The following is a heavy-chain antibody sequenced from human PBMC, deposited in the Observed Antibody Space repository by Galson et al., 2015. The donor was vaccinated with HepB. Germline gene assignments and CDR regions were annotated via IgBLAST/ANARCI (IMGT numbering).Heavy chain of an antibody. D-gene: IGHD2-2*02. V-gene: IGHV3-30-3*01. J-gene: IGHJ3*02. CDR1: GFTFSSYA. CDR3: ASTADCSSTSCYRPFDI. CDR2: MSYDGGSE. Sequence: SLRLSCAASGFTFSSYAMHWVRQAPGKGLEWVSVMSYDGGSEYYTDSVKGRFSISRDNSKNTLYLQLNSLRTEDTAVYYCASTADCSSTSCYRPFDIWGQGTMVTVSS.